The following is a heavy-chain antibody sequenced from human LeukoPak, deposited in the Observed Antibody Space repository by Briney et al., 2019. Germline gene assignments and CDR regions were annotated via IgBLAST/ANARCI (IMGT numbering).Heavy chain of an antibody. CDR3: ATGEYCGGDCYPGADAFDI. J-gene: IGHJ3*02. CDR1: GGTFSSYA. D-gene: IGHD2-21*02. V-gene: IGHV1-69*05. Sequence: SVKVSCKASGGTFSSYAISWVRQAPGQGLEWMGGIIPIFGTANYAHKLQGRVTMTTDTSTSTAYMELKSLRSDDTAVYYCATGEYCGGDCYPGADAFDIWGQGTMVTVSS. CDR2: IIPIFGTA.